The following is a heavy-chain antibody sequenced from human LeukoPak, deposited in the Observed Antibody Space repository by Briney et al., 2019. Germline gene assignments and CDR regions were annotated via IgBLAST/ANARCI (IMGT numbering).Heavy chain of an antibody. Sequence: SETLSLTCTVSSGSISTYYWSWIRQPPGKGLEWIGFIYYSGNTNYNPSLKSRVTVSVDTSKNQFSLKLSSVTAADTAVYRCARHIGGSGSHDAFDIWGQGTMDTVSS. CDR2: IYYSGNT. D-gene: IGHD3-10*01. J-gene: IGHJ3*02. CDR3: ARHIGGSGSHDAFDI. CDR1: SGSISTYY. V-gene: IGHV4-59*08.